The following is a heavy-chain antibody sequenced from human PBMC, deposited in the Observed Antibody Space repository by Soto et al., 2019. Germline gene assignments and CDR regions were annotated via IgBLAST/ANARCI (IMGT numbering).Heavy chain of an antibody. J-gene: IGHJ4*02. V-gene: IGHV3-30*03. CDR2: ISSDGSYE. D-gene: IGHD4-17*01. Sequence: QVQLVESGGGVVQPGRSLRLSCAASGFTFSNYGMHWVRQAPGKGLEWVAVISSDGSYEYYGDSMKGRXXXXXXNXXXXXXXXXXXXXAEDTAVXYCVXSKDXGDCDFKVDYWGQGTXXTXS. CDR3: VXSKDXGDCDFKVDY. CDR1: GFTFSNYG.